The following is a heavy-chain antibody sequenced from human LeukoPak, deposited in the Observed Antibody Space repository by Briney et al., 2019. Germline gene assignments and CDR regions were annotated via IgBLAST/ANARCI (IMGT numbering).Heavy chain of an antibody. Sequence: GGSLRLSCAASGFTVSSTYMNWVRQAPGKGLDWVSVIYTDGGTYYADSVKGRFTISRDNAKNSLYLQMNSLRAEDTAVYYCARGLDYYDSSGYHEWGQGTLVTVSS. D-gene: IGHD3-22*01. CDR3: ARGLDYYDSSGYHE. J-gene: IGHJ4*02. V-gene: IGHV3-66*01. CDR1: GFTVSSTY. CDR2: IYTDGGT.